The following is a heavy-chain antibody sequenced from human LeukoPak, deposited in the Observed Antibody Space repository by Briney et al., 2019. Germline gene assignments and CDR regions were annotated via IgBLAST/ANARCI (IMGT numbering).Heavy chain of an antibody. V-gene: IGHV3-21*01. CDR1: GFTFSSYS. J-gene: IGHJ4*02. CDR2: ISSSSSYI. Sequence: PGGSLRLSCAASGFTFSSYSMNWVRQALGKGLEWVSSISSSSSYIYYADSVKGRFTISRDNAKNSLYLQKNSLRAEDTAVYYCARDLRILYDFWSGYNDYWGQGTLVPVSS. D-gene: IGHD3-3*01. CDR3: ARDLRILYDFWSGYNDY.